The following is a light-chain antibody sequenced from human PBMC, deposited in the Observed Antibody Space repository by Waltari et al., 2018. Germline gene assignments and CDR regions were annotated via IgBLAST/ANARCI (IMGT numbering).Light chain of an antibody. J-gene: IGLJ6*01. Sequence: QSAPTQPPSMSGSPGQSVSISCTGTSSDVGAYKSVSWYQQHPGKAPKHLIFDVRNPPSGVSDRFSGSKSGNTASLTISGLQADVEADYYCCSYTTTRSTFVFGSGTKLTVL. CDR3: CSYTTTRSTFV. CDR1: SSDVGAYKS. CDR2: DVR. V-gene: IGLV2-14*03.